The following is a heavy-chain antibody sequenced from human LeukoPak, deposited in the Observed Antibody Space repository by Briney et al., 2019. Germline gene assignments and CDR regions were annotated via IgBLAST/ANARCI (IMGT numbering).Heavy chain of an antibody. J-gene: IGHJ5*02. CDR1: GYTFTSYD. CDR2: MNPNSGNT. Sequence: GASVKVSCKASGYTFTSYDINWVRQATGQGLEGMGWMNPNSGNTGYAQKFQGRVTIARNTSISTAYMELSSLRSEDTAVYYCARGGTTVWISVRYWFDPWGQGTLVTVSS. V-gene: IGHV1-8*03. D-gene: IGHD1-1*01. CDR3: ARGGTTVWISVRYWFDP.